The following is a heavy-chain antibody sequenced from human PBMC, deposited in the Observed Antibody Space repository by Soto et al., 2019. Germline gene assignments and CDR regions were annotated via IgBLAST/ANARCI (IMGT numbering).Heavy chain of an antibody. D-gene: IGHD3-22*01. CDR3: ARARITMIVVVTYDAFDI. Sequence: QVQLVQSVAEVKKPGSSVNVSCKASGGTFSSYAISWVRQAPGQGLEWMGGIIPIFGTANYAQKFQGRVTITADESTSTAYMELSSLRSEDTAVYYCARARITMIVVVTYDAFDIWGQGTMVTVS. J-gene: IGHJ3*02. CDR1: GGTFSSYA. V-gene: IGHV1-69*01. CDR2: IIPIFGTA.